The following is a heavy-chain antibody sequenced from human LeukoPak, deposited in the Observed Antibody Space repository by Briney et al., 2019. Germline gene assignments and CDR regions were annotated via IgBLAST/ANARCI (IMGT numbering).Heavy chain of an antibody. CDR2: TYYRSKWYN. J-gene: IGHJ4*02. V-gene: IGHV6-1*01. D-gene: IGHD6-13*01. CDR1: GDSVSRKSAG. Sequence: SQTLSLTCAISGDSVSRKSAGWNWIRQSPSRGLEWLGRTYYRSKWYNDYAVSVKSRITINPDTSKNQFSLQLNSVTPEDTAVYYCARAEDEQQLVGPFDYWGQGTLVTVSS. CDR3: ARAEDEQQLVGPFDY.